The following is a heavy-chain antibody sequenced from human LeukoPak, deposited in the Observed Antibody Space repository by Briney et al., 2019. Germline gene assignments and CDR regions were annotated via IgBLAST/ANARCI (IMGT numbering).Heavy chain of an antibody. CDR3: AKDRYDYVSFDY. Sequence: GGSLRLSCAASGFTFSSYAMSWVRQAPGKGPEWVSAISGSGGSTYYADSVKGRFTISRDNSKNTLYLQMNSLRAEDTAVYYCAKDRYDYVSFDYWGQGTLVTVSS. J-gene: IGHJ4*02. V-gene: IGHV3-23*01. D-gene: IGHD3-16*01. CDR1: GFTFSSYA. CDR2: ISGSGGST.